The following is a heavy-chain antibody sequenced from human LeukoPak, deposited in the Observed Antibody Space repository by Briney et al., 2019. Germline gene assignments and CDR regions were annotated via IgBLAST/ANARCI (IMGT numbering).Heavy chain of an antibody. D-gene: IGHD3-10*01. CDR1: GFTFINAW. J-gene: IGHJ4*02. CDR2: IKSKTDGGTT. V-gene: IGHV3-15*01. Sequence: GGSLRLSCAASGFTFINAWMSWVRQAPGKGLEWVGRIKSKTDGGTTDYAAPVKGKFTISRDDSKNALYLQMNSLKTEDTAVYYCTTHRSGGPDYWGQGTLVTVSS. CDR3: TTHRSGGPDY.